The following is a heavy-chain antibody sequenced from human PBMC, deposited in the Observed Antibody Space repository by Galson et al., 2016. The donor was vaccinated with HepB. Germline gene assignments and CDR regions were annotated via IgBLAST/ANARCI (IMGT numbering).Heavy chain of an antibody. CDR2: IYTSGNT. Sequence: TLSLTCTVSGGSISSGDFYWSWIRQPAGKGLECIGRIYTSGNTSYNPSLKSRITISGDMSATQFSLRLSSVTAADTAVYYCASSRLYDAFDIWGQGTMVTVSS. CDR3: ASSRLYDAFDI. J-gene: IGHJ3*02. CDR1: GGSISSGDFY. D-gene: IGHD2-2*01. V-gene: IGHV4-61*02.